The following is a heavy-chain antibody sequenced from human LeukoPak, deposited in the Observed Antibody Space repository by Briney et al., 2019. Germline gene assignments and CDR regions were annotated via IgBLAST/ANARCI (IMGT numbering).Heavy chain of an antibody. Sequence: GASVKVSCKASEYTFTSYDIDWARQATGQGLEWMGWMNPNSGNTGYAQKFQGGVTMTRNTSISTAYMELSSLRSEDTAVYFCARKGVGYCSGGSCHPVDYWGQGTLVTVSS. J-gene: IGHJ4*02. V-gene: IGHV1-8*01. CDR2: MNPNSGNT. CDR3: ARKGVGYCSGGSCHPVDY. D-gene: IGHD2-15*01. CDR1: EYTFTSYD.